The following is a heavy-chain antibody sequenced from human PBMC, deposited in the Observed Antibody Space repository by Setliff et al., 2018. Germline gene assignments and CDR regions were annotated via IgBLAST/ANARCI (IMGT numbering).Heavy chain of an antibody. CDR3: ARQIDYGDFQYFDY. Sequence: SETLSLTCTVSGGSISSSIYYWGWIRQPPGKGLEWIGSIYRNGNTYYNPSLKSRVTISVDTSKNQLSLKLNSVTAADTAVYYCARQIDYGDFQYFDYWGQGTLVTVSS. D-gene: IGHD4-17*01. CDR1: GGSISSSIYY. J-gene: IGHJ4*02. CDR2: IYRNGNT. V-gene: IGHV4-39*01.